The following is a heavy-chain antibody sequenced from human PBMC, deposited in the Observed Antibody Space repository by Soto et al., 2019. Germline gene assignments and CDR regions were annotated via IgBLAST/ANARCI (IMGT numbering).Heavy chain of an antibody. V-gene: IGHV1-69*01. CDR2: IIPIPGTA. CDR1: GGTFGSYA. Sequence: QVQLVQSGAEVKKPGSSVKVSCKASGGTFGSYAISWVRQAPGQGLEWMGGIIPIPGTANYAQKFQGRVTIAADESTSTAYMELGSLRSEDTAVYYCARSQGSSPSLAIYYYYYYGMDVWGQGTTVTVSS. J-gene: IGHJ6*02. D-gene: IGHD2-2*01. CDR3: ARSQGSSPSLAIYYYYYYGMDV.